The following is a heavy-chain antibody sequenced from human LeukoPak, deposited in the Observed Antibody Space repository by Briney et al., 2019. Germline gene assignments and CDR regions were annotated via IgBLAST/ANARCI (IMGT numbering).Heavy chain of an antibody. CDR2: ITTSSSYV. CDR3: AGLDNWFDP. Sequence: GGSLGLSCTASGFSFSNYNINWVRQAPGKGLEWVSSITTSSSYVFYGNSVKGRFTISRDNAENSVYLQMNSLSVEDTAVYYCAGLDNWFDPWGQGTLVTVSS. CDR1: GFSFSNYN. D-gene: IGHD5/OR15-5a*01. V-gene: IGHV3-21*01. J-gene: IGHJ5*02.